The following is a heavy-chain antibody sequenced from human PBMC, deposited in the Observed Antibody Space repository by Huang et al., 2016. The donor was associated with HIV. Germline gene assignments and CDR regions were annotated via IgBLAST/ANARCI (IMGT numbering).Heavy chain of an antibody. CDR3: ARPLTGTTALGY. CDR1: GSSISSSYY. J-gene: IGHJ4*02. V-gene: IGHV4-39*01. Sequence: QLQLQESGPGLVKPSETLSLTCTVSGSSISSSYYWGWIRQPPGKGLEWIGNIYYSGNISYHPSLKSRVTISVDTSKNHISLKVDSVTAADTAVYYCARPLTGTTALGYWGQGTLVTVSS. CDR2: IYYSGNI. D-gene: IGHD1-20*01.